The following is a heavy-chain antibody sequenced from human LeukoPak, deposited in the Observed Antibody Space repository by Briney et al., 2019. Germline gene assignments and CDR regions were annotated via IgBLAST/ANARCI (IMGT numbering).Heavy chain of an antibody. CDR1: GFTFSSYA. J-gene: IGHJ5*02. CDR2: ICSNGGST. D-gene: IGHD3-10*01. Sequence: PGGSLRLSCAASGFTFSSYAMHWVRQAPGKGLEYVSAICSNGGSTYYANSVKGRFTISRDNSKNTLYLQMGSLRAEDMAVYYCARLDGSGSWNWFDPWGQGTLVTVSS. V-gene: IGHV3-64*01. CDR3: ARLDGSGSWNWFDP.